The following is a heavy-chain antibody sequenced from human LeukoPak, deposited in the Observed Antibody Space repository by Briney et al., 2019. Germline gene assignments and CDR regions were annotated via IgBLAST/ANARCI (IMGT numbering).Heavy chain of an antibody. CDR2: ISTLSSDI. D-gene: IGHD4-23*01. V-gene: IGHV3-21*01. J-gene: IGHJ4*02. Sequence: GGSLRLSCAASGFIFSTYSMNWVRQAQGKGLEWVSSISTLSSDIYYADSVKCRFTISRDNAKNSLYLQMSSLRAEDTAVYYCASLYGGNSDYWGQGTLVTVSS. CDR1: GFIFSTYS. CDR3: ASLYGGNSDY.